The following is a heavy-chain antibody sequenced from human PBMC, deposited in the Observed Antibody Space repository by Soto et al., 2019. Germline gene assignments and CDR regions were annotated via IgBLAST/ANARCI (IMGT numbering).Heavy chain of an antibody. Sequence: QVQLVQSGAEVKKPGASVKVSCKASGYTFTSYAMHWVRQAPGQRLERMGWINAGNGNTKYSQKCQGRVTITRDTSASTAYMERSSLRSEDTAVYYCARVSSRWYEGRAFDIWGQGTMVTVSS. V-gene: IGHV1-3*01. D-gene: IGHD6-13*01. CDR1: GYTFTSYA. CDR3: ARVSSRWYEGRAFDI. CDR2: INAGNGNT. J-gene: IGHJ3*02.